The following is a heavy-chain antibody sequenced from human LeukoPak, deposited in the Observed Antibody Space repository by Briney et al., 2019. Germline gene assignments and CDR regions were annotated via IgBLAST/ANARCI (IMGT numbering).Heavy chain of an antibody. Sequence: MGWINPNSGGTNYAQKFQGRVTMTRDTSISTAYMELSRLRSDDTAVYYCARERSGSYARDYWGQGTLVTVSS. V-gene: IGHV1-2*02. CDR2: INPNSGGT. J-gene: IGHJ4*02. CDR3: ARERSGSYARDY. D-gene: IGHD1-26*01.